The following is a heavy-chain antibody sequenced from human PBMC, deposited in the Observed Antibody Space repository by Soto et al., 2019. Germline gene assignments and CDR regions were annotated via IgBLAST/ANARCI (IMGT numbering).Heavy chain of an antibody. CDR2: IYPGDSDT. V-gene: IGHV5-51*01. J-gene: IGHJ6*03. CDR1: GYSFTSYW. CDR3: ARHPPQGGEGYYYYYMDV. D-gene: IGHD3-10*01. Sequence: GESLKISCKGSGYSFTSYWIGWVRQMPGKGLEWMGIIYPGDSDTRYSPSFQGQVTISADKSISTAYLQWSSLKASDTAMYYCARHPPQGGEGYYYYYMDVWGKGTTVTVSS.